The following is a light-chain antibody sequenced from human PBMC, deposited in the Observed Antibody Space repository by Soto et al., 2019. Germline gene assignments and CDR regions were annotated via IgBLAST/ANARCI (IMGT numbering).Light chain of an antibody. CDR2: DAS. V-gene: IGKV1-5*01. CDR3: QQYYSYWT. Sequence: DIQMTQSPSTLSESVGDTVTVTCRASQSIGRWLAWYQQKPGKAPKLLIFDASTLENGVPARFSGSRSGPEFSLTISSLQPEDFATYYCQQYYSYWTVGQGTKVDIK. J-gene: IGKJ1*01. CDR1: QSIGRW.